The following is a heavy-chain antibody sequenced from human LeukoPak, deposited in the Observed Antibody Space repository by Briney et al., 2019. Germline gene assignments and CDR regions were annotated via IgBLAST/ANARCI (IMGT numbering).Heavy chain of an antibody. V-gene: IGHV3-66*01. J-gene: IGHJ5*02. CDR1: GFTVSSNY. Sequence: PGGSLRLSCAASGFTVSSNYMSWVRQAPGKGLEWVSVITGSGTGTDYADSVKGRFTISRDNSKNTLYLQMNSLRAEDTAVYYCARGAYGSGSYGDNWFDPWGQGTLVTVSS. CDR3: ARGAYGSGSYGDNWFDP. D-gene: IGHD3-10*01. CDR2: ITGSGTGT.